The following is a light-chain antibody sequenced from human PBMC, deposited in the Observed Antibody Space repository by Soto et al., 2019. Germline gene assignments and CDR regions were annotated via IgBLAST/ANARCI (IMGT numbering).Light chain of an antibody. Sequence: QSALTQPASVSGSPGQSITISCTGTSSDVGGYNYVSWYQQHPGKAPKLMIYEVSNRPSGVSNRFSGSKSGNTASLTISGLQAEDEADYYCSSYTGTITRFGGGTQLTVL. V-gene: IGLV2-14*01. CDR1: SSDVGGYNY. J-gene: IGLJ2*01. CDR3: SSYTGTITR. CDR2: EVS.